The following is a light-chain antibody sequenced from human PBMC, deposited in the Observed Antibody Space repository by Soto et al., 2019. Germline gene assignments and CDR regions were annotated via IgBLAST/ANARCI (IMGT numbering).Light chain of an antibody. J-gene: IGKJ4*01. CDR2: AAS. Sequence: DLQMTQSPSSLSASVGARVTITCQASQSISSYLNWYQKKPGKAPKLLIYAASSLQSGVPSRFSGSGSGTDFNLTISSLQTEDFATYHCQQANSFPLTFGGGTKVDIK. V-gene: IGKV1-39*01. CDR3: QQANSFPLT. CDR1: QSISSY.